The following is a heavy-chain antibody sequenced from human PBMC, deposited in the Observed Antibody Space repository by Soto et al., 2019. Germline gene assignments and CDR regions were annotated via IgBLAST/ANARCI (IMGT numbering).Heavy chain of an antibody. D-gene: IGHD4-17*01. CDR3: ARAPQDHRRNGDYVGYVDYYFDY. J-gene: IGHJ4*02. V-gene: IGHV3-33*01. Sequence: GGSLRLSCAASGFTFSSYGMHWVRQAPGKGLEWVAVIWYDGSNKYYADSVKGRFTISRDNSKNTLYLQMNSLRAEDTAVYYCARAPQDHRRNGDYVGYVDYYFDYWGQGTLVTVSS. CDR1: GFTFSSYG. CDR2: IWYDGSNK.